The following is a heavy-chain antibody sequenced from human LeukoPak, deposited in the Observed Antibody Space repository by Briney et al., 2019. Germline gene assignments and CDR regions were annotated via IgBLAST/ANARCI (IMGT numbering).Heavy chain of an antibody. D-gene: IGHD2-21*02. V-gene: IGHV4-39*01. CDR2: IYYSGST. Sequence: SEALSLTCTVSGGSISSSSYYWGWIRQPPGNGVEWIGSIYYSGSTYYHPSLKSRVTITVDTSKNQFSLKLSSVTAADTTVYYCARSHIVAVTGFAFDIWGQGTLVTVSS. CDR1: GGSISSSSYY. J-gene: IGHJ3*02. CDR3: ARSHIVAVTGFAFDI.